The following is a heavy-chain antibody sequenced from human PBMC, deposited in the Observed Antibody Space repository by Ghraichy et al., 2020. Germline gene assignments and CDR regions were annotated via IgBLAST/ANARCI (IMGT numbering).Heavy chain of an antibody. CDR2: ISGSSSHK. V-gene: IGHV3-21*01. D-gene: IGHD3-22*01. Sequence: GGSLRLSCAASGFTFSTYSMNWVRQAPGKGLEWVASISGSSSHKYYADSVRGRFTISRDNVKNSLFLQMNSLRGEDTAVYYCARDAYYVSSGYWGDALDIWGQGTMVTVSS. CDR1: GFTFSTYS. CDR3: ARDAYYVSSGYWGDALDI. J-gene: IGHJ3*02.